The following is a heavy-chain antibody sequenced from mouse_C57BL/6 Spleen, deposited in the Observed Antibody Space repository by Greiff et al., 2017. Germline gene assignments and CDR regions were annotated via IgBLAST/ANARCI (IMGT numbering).Heavy chain of an antibody. Sequence: EVKLMESGGGLVKPGGSLKLSCAASGFTFSSYTMSWVRQTPEKRLEWVATISGGGGNTYYPDSVKGRFTISRDNAKNTLYLQMSSLRSEDTALYDCARQTLYDDDVAWFAYWGQGTRVTVSA. D-gene: IGHD2-4*01. CDR2: ISGGGGNT. CDR1: GFTFSSYT. V-gene: IGHV5-9*01. CDR3: ARQTLYDDDVAWFAY. J-gene: IGHJ3*01.